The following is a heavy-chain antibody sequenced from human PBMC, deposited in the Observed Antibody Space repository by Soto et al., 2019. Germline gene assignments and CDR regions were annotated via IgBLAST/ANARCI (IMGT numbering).Heavy chain of an antibody. J-gene: IGHJ4*02. CDR1: GGSFSGYY. CDR2: INHSGST. V-gene: IGHV4-34*01. CDR3: ARGDPTVTNDRYFDY. Sequence: PSETLSLTCAVYGGSFSGYYWSWIRQPPGKGLEWIGEINHSGSTNYNPSLKSRVTISVDTSKNQFSLKLSSVTAADTAVYYCARGDPTVTNDRYFDYWGQGILVTVSS. D-gene: IGHD4-17*01.